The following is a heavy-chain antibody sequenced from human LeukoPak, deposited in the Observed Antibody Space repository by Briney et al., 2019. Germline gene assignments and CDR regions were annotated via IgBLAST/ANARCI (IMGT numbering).Heavy chain of an antibody. CDR1: GFIFSDYY. Sequence: GGSLRLSCATSGFIFSDYYMNWIRQAPGKGLEWVSFISSTTITTDYADSVKGRFTVSRDNAKNSLYLQMNSLRAEDTAVYYCARIRGDYNWNYGPFDYWGQGTLVTVSS. J-gene: IGHJ4*02. D-gene: IGHD1-7*01. V-gene: IGHV3-11*06. CDR3: ARIRGDYNWNYGPFDY. CDR2: ISSTTITT.